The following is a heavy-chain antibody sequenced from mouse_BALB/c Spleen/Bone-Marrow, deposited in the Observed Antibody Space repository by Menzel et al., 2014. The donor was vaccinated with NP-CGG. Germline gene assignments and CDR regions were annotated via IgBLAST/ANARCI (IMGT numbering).Heavy chain of an antibody. Sequence: VQLKESGPELVKPGASVKISCKASGYTFTDYNMHWVKQSHGESLEWIGYIYPYNGGTGYNQKFKSKATLTVDNSSSTAYMELRSLTSEDSAVYYCARGGDRYDDWFAYWGQGTLVTVSA. CDR3: ARGGDRYDDWFAY. D-gene: IGHD2-14*01. CDR2: IYPYNGGT. V-gene: IGHV1S29*02. J-gene: IGHJ3*01. CDR1: GYTFTDYN.